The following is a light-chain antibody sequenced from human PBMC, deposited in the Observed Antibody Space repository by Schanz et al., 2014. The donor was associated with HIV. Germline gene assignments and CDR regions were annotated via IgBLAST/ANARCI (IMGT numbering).Light chain of an antibody. CDR2: AAT. J-gene: IGKJ1*01. CDR1: QNITDH. V-gene: IGKV1-9*01. Sequence: DIQMAQSPSSLSASLGDRVAITCRASQNITDHLTWYQQKTGRPPKLLIYAATVLHPGVPSRFSGSGSGTDFTLTISSLQPEDFATYYCQQLSSYPWTFGQGTKVEI. CDR3: QQLSSYPWT.